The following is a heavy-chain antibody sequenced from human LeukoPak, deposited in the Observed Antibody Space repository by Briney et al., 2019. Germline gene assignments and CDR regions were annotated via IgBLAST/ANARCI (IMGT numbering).Heavy chain of an antibody. V-gene: IGHV4-61*01. Sequence: SETLSLTCTVSGGSVSRGSYYWSWIRQPPGKGLEWIGYMYYSGSTNYNSSLKSRVTISVDTSKNQFSLKLSSVTAADTAVYYCAGSIAARLDYWGQGTLVTVSS. J-gene: IGHJ4*02. CDR2: MYYSGST. CDR1: GGSVSRGSYY. CDR3: AGSIAARLDY. D-gene: IGHD6-6*01.